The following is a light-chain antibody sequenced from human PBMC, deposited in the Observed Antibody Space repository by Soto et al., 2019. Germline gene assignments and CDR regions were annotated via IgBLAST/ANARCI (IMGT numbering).Light chain of an antibody. CDR3: SSYTSSSILYV. J-gene: IGLJ1*01. V-gene: IGLV2-14*01. CDR2: DVS. CDR1: SSDVGGYNY. Sequence: QSALTQPASVSGSPGQSITISCTGTSSDVGGYNYVSWYQQHPGKAPKLMIYDVSNRPSGVSNRFSGSKSGNTASLTTSGLQAEDYADYYCSSYTSSSILYVFGTGTKLTVL.